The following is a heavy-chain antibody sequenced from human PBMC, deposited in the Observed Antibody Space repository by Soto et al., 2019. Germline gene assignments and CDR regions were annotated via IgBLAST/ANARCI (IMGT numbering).Heavy chain of an antibody. V-gene: IGHV2-5*02. CDR2: IYWDDDK. CDR1: GFSLTTSGVG. CDR3: AHRVLRTVFGVVTTTAIYFDF. J-gene: IGHJ4*02. Sequence: QITLNESGPTVVRPTETLTLTCSFSGFSLTTSGVGVGWIRQSPGKAPEWLALIYWDDDKRYSASLKSRLTITKDTSKNQVVLTVSDLDPTDTATYYCAHRVLRTVFGVVTTTAIYFDFWGQGTPVAVSS. D-gene: IGHD3-3*01.